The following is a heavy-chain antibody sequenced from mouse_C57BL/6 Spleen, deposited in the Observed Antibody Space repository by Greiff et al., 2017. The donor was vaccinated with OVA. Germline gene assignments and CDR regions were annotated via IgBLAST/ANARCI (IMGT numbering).Heavy chain of an antibody. V-gene: IGHV1-26*01. Sequence: VQLKHSGPELVKPGASVKISCKASGYTFTDYYMNWVKQSHGKSLEWIGDINPNNGGTSYNQKFKGKATLTVDKSSSTAYMELRSLTSEDSAVYYCARGLSSGVYYAMDYWGQGTSVTVSS. J-gene: IGHJ4*01. D-gene: IGHD6-1*01. CDR2: INPNNGGT. CDR3: ARGLSSGVYYAMDY. CDR1: GYTFTDYY.